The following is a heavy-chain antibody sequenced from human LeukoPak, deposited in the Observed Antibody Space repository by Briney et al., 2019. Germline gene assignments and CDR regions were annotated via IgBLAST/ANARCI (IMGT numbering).Heavy chain of an antibody. CDR2: INHSGTT. V-gene: IGHV4-34*01. Sequence: PSETLSLTRAVYGGSFSGYYWNWIRQPPGRGLDWIGEINHSGTTNYNPSLKSQVTISLDSSKNHFSLKLSSVTAADTAVYFCAREGRSYYGAGSHFDPWGQGTLVTVSS. CDR3: AREGRSYYGAGSHFDP. CDR1: GGSFSGYY. J-gene: IGHJ5*02. D-gene: IGHD3-10*01.